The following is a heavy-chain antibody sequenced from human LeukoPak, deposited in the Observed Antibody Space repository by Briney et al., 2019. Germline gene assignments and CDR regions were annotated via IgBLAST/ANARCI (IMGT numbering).Heavy chain of an antibody. CDR1: GFTFTSSA. J-gene: IGHJ6*02. V-gene: IGHV1-58*02. Sequence: GASVKVSCKASGFTFTSSAMQWVRQARGQRLEWIGWIVVGSGNTNYAQKFQERVTITRDMSTSTAYMELSSPRSEDTAVYYCAARSLTYYYGMDVWGQGTTVTVSS. CDR2: IVVGSGNT. CDR3: AARSLTYYYGMDV.